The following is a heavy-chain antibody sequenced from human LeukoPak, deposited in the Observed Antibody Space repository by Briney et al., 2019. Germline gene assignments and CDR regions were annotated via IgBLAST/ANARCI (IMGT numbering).Heavy chain of an antibody. D-gene: IGHD5-18*01. J-gene: IGHJ4*02. CDR3: ARDERWIQFNY. CDR1: GFTFSNYG. Sequence: GGSLRLSYVASGFTFSNYGMNWVRQAPGKGLEWVSGIVGSGVTTYYADSVKGRFTISRDNSKNTLYLHMNGLRVEDTAIYYCARDERWIQFNYWGQGTLVTVSS. V-gene: IGHV3-23*01. CDR2: IVGSGVTT.